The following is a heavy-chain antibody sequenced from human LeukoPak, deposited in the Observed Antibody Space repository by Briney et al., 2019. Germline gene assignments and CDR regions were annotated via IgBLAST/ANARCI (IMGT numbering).Heavy chain of an antibody. CDR2: TSYDGRNQ. CDR1: GFTFSTYG. J-gene: IGHJ6*02. CDR3: AKGSAYGDYYYYGMDV. Sequence: GRSLRLSCAASGFTFSTYGMHWVRQAPGKGLEWVAVTSYDGRNQYYADSVKGRFTISRDNSENTLYLQMNSLIPEDTAVYYCAKGSAYGDYYYYGMDVWGQGTTVTVSS. V-gene: IGHV3-30*18. D-gene: IGHD4-17*01.